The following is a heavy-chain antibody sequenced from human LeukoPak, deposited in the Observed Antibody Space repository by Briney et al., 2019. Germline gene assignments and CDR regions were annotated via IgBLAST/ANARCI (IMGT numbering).Heavy chain of an antibody. CDR2: IYPGGSDT. CDR3: ARRGVLIDAFAI. D-gene: IGHD3-16*01. CDR1: GYNFTSYW. J-gene: IGHJ3*02. Sequence: GESLGISFNGSGYNFTSYWIAWVRPMPGKGLEWMGIIYPGGSDTRYSPSFQGQVTISADKSISTAYLQWSSLKASDTAMYYCARRGVLIDAFAIWGQGTMVTVSS. V-gene: IGHV5-51*01.